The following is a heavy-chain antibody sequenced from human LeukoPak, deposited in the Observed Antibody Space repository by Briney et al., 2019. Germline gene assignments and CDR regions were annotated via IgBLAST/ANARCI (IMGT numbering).Heavy chain of an antibody. CDR3: ACTAYYYYYLDV. Sequence: GRSLRLSCAASGFTFSSHAMSWVRQAPGEGLEWVSAVNGSGDNTYYADSVKGRFTISRDNSKNTLYLHMSSLRAEDTAVYYCACTAYYYYYLDVWGKGTTVTVSS. D-gene: IGHD5-18*01. CDR2: VNGSGDNT. J-gene: IGHJ6*03. CDR1: GFTFSSHA. V-gene: IGHV3-23*01.